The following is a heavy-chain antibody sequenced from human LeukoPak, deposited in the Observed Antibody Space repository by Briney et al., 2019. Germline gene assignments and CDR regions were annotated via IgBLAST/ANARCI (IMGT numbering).Heavy chain of an antibody. D-gene: IGHD3-16*02. V-gene: IGHV4-59*08. CDR1: GGSISSYY. J-gene: IGHJ4*02. CDR2: IYYSGST. CDR3: ARLVNKRGGPFDY. Sequence: PSETLSLTCTVSGGSISSYYWSWIRQPPGKGLEWIGYIYYSGSTNYNPSLKSRVTISVDTSKNQFSLKLSSVTAADTAVYYCARLVNKRGGPFDYWGQGTLVTVSS.